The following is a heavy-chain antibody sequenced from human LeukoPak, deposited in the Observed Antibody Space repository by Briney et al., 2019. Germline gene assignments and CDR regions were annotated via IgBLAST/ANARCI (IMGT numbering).Heavy chain of an antibody. CDR2: IISSSSTI. CDR1: GFTFSSYS. V-gene: IGHV3-48*04. D-gene: IGHD4-17*01. J-gene: IGHJ4*02. CDR3: ARPLLRSTVTTDY. Sequence: GGSLRLSCAASGFTFSSYSMNWVRQAPGQGLEWVSYIISSSSTIYYADSVKGRFTISRDNAKNSLHLQMNSLRAEDTAVYYCARPLLRSTVTTDYWGQGTLVTVSS.